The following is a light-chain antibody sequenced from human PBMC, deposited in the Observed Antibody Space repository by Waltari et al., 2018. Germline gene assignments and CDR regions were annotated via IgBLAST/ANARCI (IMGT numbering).Light chain of an antibody. Sequence: QTVVTQEPSVSVSPGGTVTRTCGLCSRSSSTTYSRNWYQQAPGQAPRTLIFDTNTRSSGLPDRFSRSILDNKAALTITGAQADDESDYYCVLSMGSGIWVFGGGTKLTVL. CDR3: VLSMGSGIWV. J-gene: IGLJ3*02. CDR2: DTN. CDR1: SRSSSTTYS. V-gene: IGLV8-61*01.